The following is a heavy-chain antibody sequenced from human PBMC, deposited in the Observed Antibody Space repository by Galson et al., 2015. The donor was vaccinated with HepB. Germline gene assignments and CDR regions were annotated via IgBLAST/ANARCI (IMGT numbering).Heavy chain of an antibody. CDR3: VRSGTFDV. CDR1: GFRFSGSA. J-gene: IGHJ3*01. Sequence: SLRLSCAASGFRFSGSAMHWVRQPSGKGLEWVGRIRSKHNNFATNYAASVTGRFIISRDDSKNTTYLQINNLKIEDTAVYCCVRSGTFDVWGRGTMVTVSS. V-gene: IGHV3-73*01. CDR2: IRSKHNNFAT.